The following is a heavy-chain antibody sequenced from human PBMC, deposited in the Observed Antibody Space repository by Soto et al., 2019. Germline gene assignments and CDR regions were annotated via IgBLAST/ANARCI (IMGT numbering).Heavy chain of an antibody. CDR1: GFTFSSYA. CDR3: VRHRNSRGSWYWVDP. D-gene: IGHD6-13*01. V-gene: IGHV4-39*01. J-gene: IGHJ5*02. Sequence: PGGSLRLSCAASGFTFSSYAMSWIRQPPGKGLEWIATIYYSGSIYYNPSLKGRISISVDTSKNQFSLKLSFVTAADTAVYYCVRHRNSRGSWYWVDPWGQGTLVTVSS. CDR2: IYYSGSI.